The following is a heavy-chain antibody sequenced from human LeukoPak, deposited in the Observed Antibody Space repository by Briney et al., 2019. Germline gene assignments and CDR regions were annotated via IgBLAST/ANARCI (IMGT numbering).Heavy chain of an antibody. D-gene: IGHD5-18*01. CDR3: ARAMYSYGFYFDY. J-gene: IGHJ4*02. Sequence: SETLSLTCTVSGGSISSGAYYWTWIRQPPGKGLEWIRYIFYSGNTYYNPSLKSRVTISVDTSKNQFSLKLSSVTAADTAVYYCARAMYSYGFYFDYWGQGSLVTVSS. V-gene: IGHV4-30-4*01. CDR1: GGSISSGAYY. CDR2: IFYSGNT.